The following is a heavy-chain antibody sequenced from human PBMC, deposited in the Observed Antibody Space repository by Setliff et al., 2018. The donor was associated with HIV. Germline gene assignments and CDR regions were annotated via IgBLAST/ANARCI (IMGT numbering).Heavy chain of an antibody. CDR1: GFTFSTYS. CDR3: VRGSGYYYFDN. Sequence: GGSLRLSCLASGFTFSTYSMNWIRQTPEKGLEWISYISSSSSTIYYADSVKGRFTISRDNAKNSVYLDMDSLRADDTAVYYCVRGSGYYYFDNWGQGALVTVSS. V-gene: IGHV3-48*01. D-gene: IGHD3-22*01. J-gene: IGHJ4*02. CDR2: ISSSSSTI.